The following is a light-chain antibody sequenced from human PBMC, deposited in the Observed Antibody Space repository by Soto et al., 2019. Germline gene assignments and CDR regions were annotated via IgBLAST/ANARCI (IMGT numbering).Light chain of an antibody. J-gene: IGLJ1*01. Sequence: QSALTQPASVSGPPGQSLTISCPGPRSAVGGFNYVSWYQQHPGKAPKLMIYEASNRPSGVSNRFSGSKSGNTASLTISGLQAEDEADYYCSSYTSSSIDYVFGTGTKLTVL. CDR1: RSAVGGFNY. CDR2: EAS. V-gene: IGLV2-14*01. CDR3: SSYTSSSIDYV.